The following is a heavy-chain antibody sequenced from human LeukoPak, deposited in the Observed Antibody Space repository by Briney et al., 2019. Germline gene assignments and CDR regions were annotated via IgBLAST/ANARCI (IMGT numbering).Heavy chain of an antibody. D-gene: IGHD6-13*01. Sequence: GGSLRRSCAASGFTVSSNYMSWVRRAPGKGLEGVSVFYSGGSTYYANSVKGRVTISRDNSKNTLYLQMNSLRAEDTAVYYCARDSGSSWYDDALDIWGQGTMVTVSS. J-gene: IGHJ3*02. CDR2: FYSGGST. V-gene: IGHV3-53*05. CDR1: GFTVSSNY. CDR3: ARDSGSSWYDDALDI.